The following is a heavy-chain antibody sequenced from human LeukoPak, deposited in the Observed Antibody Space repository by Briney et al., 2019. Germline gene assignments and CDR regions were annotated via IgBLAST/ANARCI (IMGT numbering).Heavy chain of an antibody. Sequence: ASVKVSCKASGYTFTVYSMHWVRQAPGQGLEWMGWISPNSGATNYAQNFQGRVTMTRDTSIGTAYMELSRLGPDDTAVYYCATSRVRLYYFDLWGQGTLVTVSS. CDR3: ATSRVRLYYFDL. CDR2: ISPNSGAT. J-gene: IGHJ4*02. CDR1: GYTFTVYS. V-gene: IGHV1-2*02. D-gene: IGHD5/OR15-5a*01.